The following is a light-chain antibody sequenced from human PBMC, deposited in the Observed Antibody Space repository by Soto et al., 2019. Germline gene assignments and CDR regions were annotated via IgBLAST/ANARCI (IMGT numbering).Light chain of an antibody. J-gene: IGLJ1*01. Sequence: QSVLTQPPSASRSPGQSVTISCTGTSSDVGGYNYVSWYQHHPGKAPKLMIYDVSKRPSGVPDRFSGSKSGNTASLTVSGLQAEDEADYYCSSYAGSNNYVFGTGTKVTVL. CDR2: DVS. CDR3: SSYAGSNNYV. CDR1: SSDVGGYNY. V-gene: IGLV2-8*02.